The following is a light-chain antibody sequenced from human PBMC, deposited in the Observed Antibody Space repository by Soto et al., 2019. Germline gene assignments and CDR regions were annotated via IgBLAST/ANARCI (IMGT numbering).Light chain of an antibody. Sequence: DIQMTQSPSTLSASVGDRITITCRASQSIIRWLAWYQQKPGKAPKLLMYRASTLESGVPSRFSGSGSGTEFTLTIRSMQTHDFANYHCQQYATFPRTFGQGTKVDI. V-gene: IGKV1-5*03. CDR3: QQYATFPRT. CDR2: RAS. CDR1: QSIIRW. J-gene: IGKJ1*01.